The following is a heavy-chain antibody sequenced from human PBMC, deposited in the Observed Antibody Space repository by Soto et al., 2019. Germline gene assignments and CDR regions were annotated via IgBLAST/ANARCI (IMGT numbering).Heavy chain of an antibody. V-gene: IGHV1-24*01. CDR2: FDPEDGET. CDR1: GYTLTELS. CDR3: ATYIVLVPAATPLTFQH. J-gene: IGHJ1*01. Sequence: ASVKVSCKVSGYTLTELSMHWVRQAPGKGLEWTGGFDPEDGETIYAQKFQGRVTMTEDTSTDTAYMELSSLRSEDTAVYYCATYIVLVPAATPLTFQHWGQGTLVTVSS. D-gene: IGHD2-2*01.